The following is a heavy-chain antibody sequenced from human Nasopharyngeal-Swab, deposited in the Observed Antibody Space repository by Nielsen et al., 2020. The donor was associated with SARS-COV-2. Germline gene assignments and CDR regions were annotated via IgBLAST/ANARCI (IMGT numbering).Heavy chain of an antibody. CDR2: IKQDGSEK. CDR3: ARDDYGDYEDAFDI. D-gene: IGHD4-17*01. J-gene: IGHJ3*02. Sequence: WIRQPPGKGLEWVANIKQDGSEKYYVDSVKGRFTISRDNAKNSLYLQMNSLRAEDTAVYYCARDDYGDYEDAFDIWGQGTMVTVSS. V-gene: IGHV3-7*03.